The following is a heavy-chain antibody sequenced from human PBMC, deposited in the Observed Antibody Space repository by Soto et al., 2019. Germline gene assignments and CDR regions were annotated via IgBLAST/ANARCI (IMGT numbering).Heavy chain of an antibody. Sequence: PSETLSFPCTVSGGSISSSSYYWGWIRQPPGKGLEWIGSIYSSGSTYYHPSLKSRVTISVDTSKNQFSLKLSSVTAADTAVYYCARHRGMVLILDVWGQGTTVTVSS. J-gene: IGHJ6*02. CDR2: IYSSGST. CDR1: GGSISSSSYY. CDR3: ARHRGMVLILDV. D-gene: IGHD2-8*01. V-gene: IGHV4-39*01.